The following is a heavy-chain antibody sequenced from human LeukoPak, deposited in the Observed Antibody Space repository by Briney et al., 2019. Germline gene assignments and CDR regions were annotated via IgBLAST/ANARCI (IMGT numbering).Heavy chain of an antibody. D-gene: IGHD5-18*01. V-gene: IGHV4-59*08. CDR3: ARRNTAMVNRGFDY. CDR1: GGSISSYY. Sequence: PSETLSLTCTVSGGSISSYYWSWIRQPPGKGLEWIGYIYYSGSTNYNPSLKSRVTISVDTSKNQFSLKLSSVTAADTAVYYCARRNTAMVNRGFDYWGQGTLVTVSS. J-gene: IGHJ4*02. CDR2: IYYSGST.